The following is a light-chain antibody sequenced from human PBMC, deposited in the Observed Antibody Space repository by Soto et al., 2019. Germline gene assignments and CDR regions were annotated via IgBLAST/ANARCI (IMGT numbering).Light chain of an antibody. Sequence: QSVLTQPPSVSGAPGQRVIISCTGSSSNIGAGRDVHWYRQFPGEAPKFLISDSNHRPSGVPDRFSVSKSGASASLAITGLRAEDEGDYFCQSYGPSLSGLYVFGTGTKFTVL. V-gene: IGLV1-40*01. CDR2: DSN. CDR3: QSYGPSLSGLYV. CDR1: SSNIGAGRD. J-gene: IGLJ1*01.